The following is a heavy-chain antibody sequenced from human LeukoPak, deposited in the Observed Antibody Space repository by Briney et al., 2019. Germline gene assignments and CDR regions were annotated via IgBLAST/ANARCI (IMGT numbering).Heavy chain of an antibody. V-gene: IGHV4-34*01. D-gene: IGHD3-10*01. CDR1: GGSFSGYY. Sequence: PSETLSLTCAVYGGSFSGYYWSWIRQPPGKGLEWIGEINHSGSTNYNPSLKSRVTISVDTSKNQFSLRLSSVTAADTAVYYCAREKLLWFGLDPWGQGTPVTVSS. CDR3: AREKLLWFGLDP. J-gene: IGHJ5*02. CDR2: INHSGST.